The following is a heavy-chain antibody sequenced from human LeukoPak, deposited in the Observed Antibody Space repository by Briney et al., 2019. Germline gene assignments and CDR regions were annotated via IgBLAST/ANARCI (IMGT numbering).Heavy chain of an antibody. Sequence: GGSLRLSCAASGFTFSNYAMSWVRQAPGKGLEWVSGITGSGGSTNYADSVKGRFTISRDNPKNTLYLQMSGLRAEDTAVYYCTGGGWSTDAFDIWGQGKMVTVSS. CDR3: TGGGWSTDAFDI. CDR1: GFTFSNYA. J-gene: IGHJ3*02. D-gene: IGHD6-19*01. CDR2: ITGSGGST. V-gene: IGHV3-23*01.